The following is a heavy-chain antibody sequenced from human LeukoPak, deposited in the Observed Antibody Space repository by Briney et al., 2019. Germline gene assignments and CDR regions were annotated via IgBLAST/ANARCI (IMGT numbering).Heavy chain of an antibody. D-gene: IGHD3-10*01. CDR2: INPDGSTT. V-gene: IGHV3-74*01. J-gene: IGHJ3*02. CDR3: AKSGAFDI. Sequence: PGGSLRLSCAASGFSISTYWIHWVRQAPGKGLVWVSRINPDGSTTYYADSVKGRITISRDNAKNTLYLQMNSLRAEDTAVYYCAKSGAFDIWGQGTMVTVSS. CDR1: GFSISTYW.